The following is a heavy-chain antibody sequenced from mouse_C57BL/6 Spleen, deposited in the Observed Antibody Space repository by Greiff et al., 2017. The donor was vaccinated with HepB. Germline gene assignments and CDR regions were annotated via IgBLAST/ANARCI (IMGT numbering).Heavy chain of an antibody. CDR1: GYAFSSSW. J-gene: IGHJ4*01. Sequence: VKLQQSGPELVKPGASVKISCKASGYAFSSSWMNWVKQRPGKGLEWIGRIYPGDGDTNYNGKFKGKATLTADKSSSTAYMQLSSLTSEDSAVYFCARKGGDGYFYAMDYWGQGTSVTVSS. V-gene: IGHV1-82*01. CDR2: IYPGDGDT. CDR3: ARKGGDGYFYAMDY. D-gene: IGHD2-3*01.